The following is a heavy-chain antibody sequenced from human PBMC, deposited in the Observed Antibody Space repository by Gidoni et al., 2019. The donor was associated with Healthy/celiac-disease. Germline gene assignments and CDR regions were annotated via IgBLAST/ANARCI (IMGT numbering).Heavy chain of an antibody. CDR1: GGPFSRYA. Sequence: QVQVVQSRAEGEKPRSSVKVSCKASGGPFSRYAISWVRQAPGQGLEWMGGIIPIFGTANYAQKFQGRVTITADESTSTAYMELSSLRSEDTAVYYCAREFGITGTTGPRFDYWGQGTLVTVSS. J-gene: IGHJ4*02. V-gene: IGHV1-69*01. CDR2: IIPIFGTA. D-gene: IGHD1-20*01. CDR3: AREFGITGTTGPRFDY.